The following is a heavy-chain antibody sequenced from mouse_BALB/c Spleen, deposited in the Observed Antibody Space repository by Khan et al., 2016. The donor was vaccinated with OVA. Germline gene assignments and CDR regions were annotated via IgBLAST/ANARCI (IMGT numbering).Heavy chain of an antibody. V-gene: IGHV1-76*01. D-gene: IGHD3-2*02. J-gene: IGHJ2*01. CDR3: AREEALYYIDY. CDR2: IYTGTDNT. CDR1: GYIFTSYW. Sequence: QVQLKQSGAELVRPGASVKLSCKTSGYIFTSYWIHWVKQRPGQGLEWIARIYTGTDNTYYTEKLKDKATLTADNSSSTAYMQLSSLKSEDSAVCFCAREEALYYIDYWGQGTTVTVSS.